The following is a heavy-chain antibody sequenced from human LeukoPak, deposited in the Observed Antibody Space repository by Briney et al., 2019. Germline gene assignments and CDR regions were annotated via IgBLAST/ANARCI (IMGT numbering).Heavy chain of an antibody. Sequence: SETLSLTCAVYGGSFSPYYWSWIRQSPDKGLEWIGEINHSRSTNYNPSLKSRVTISVDTSKNQFSLKLSSVTAADTAVYYCACTFLGELSLFLSWFDPWGQGTLVTVSS. CDR1: GGSFSPYY. V-gene: IGHV4-34*01. J-gene: IGHJ5*02. CDR3: ACTFLGELSLFLSWFDP. D-gene: IGHD3-16*02. CDR2: INHSRST.